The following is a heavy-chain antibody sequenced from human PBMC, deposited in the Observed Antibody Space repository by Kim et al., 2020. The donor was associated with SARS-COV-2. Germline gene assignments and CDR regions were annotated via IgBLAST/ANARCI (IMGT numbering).Heavy chain of an antibody. Sequence: YSQKFQGRVTITRDTSASTAYMELSSLRSEDTAVYYCARARGGNSGWYDYWGQGTLVTVSS. CDR3: ARARGGNSGWYDY. J-gene: IGHJ4*02. V-gene: IGHV1-3*01. D-gene: IGHD6-19*01.